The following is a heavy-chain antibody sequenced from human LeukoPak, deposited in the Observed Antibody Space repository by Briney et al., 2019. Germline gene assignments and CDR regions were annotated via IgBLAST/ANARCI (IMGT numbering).Heavy chain of an antibody. J-gene: IGHJ4*02. CDR2: IRKDGGEK. CDR3: ASDRTYDISGYRFDL. D-gene: IGHD3-22*01. Sequence: PGGSLRLSCAGSGFTFTNYWMTWVRQVPGKGLEWVANIRKDGGEKYYEDSVKGRFTISRDNAKNSLYLQMDSLRAEDTAVYYCASDRTYDISGYRFDLWGQGTLVSVSS. V-gene: IGHV3-7*01. CDR1: GFTFTNYW.